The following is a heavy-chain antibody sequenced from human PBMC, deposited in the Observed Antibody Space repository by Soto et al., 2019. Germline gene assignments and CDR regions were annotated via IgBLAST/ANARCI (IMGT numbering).Heavy chain of an antibody. D-gene: IGHD6-19*01. J-gene: IGHJ4*02. CDR1: GFTFSSYG. Sequence: GGSLRLSCAASGFTFSSYGMHWVRQAPGKGLEWVAVISYDGSNKYYADFVKGRFTISRDNSKNTLYLQMNSLRAEDTAVYYCAKDNGYSSGWFDYWGQGTLVTVSS. CDR2: ISYDGSNK. V-gene: IGHV3-30*18. CDR3: AKDNGYSSGWFDY.